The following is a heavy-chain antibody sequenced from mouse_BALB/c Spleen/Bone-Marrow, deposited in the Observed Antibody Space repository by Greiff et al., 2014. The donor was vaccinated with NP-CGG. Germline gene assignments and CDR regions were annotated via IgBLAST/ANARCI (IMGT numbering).Heavy chain of an antibody. CDR3: ARDGYYVFYAMTT. V-gene: IGHV5-6-3*01. CDR1: GFTFSSYG. CDR2: INSNGGST. D-gene: IGHD2-3*01. J-gene: IGHJ4*01. Sequence: EVQVVESGGGLVQPGGSLKLSCAASGFTFSSYGMSWVRQTPDKRLELVATINSNGGSTYYPDSVKGRFTISRDNAKNTLYLQMSSLKSEDTAMYYCARDGYYVFYAMTTGVKEPQSPSPQ.